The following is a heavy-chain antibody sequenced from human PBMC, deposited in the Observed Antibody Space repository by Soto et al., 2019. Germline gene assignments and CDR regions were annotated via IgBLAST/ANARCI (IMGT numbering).Heavy chain of an antibody. J-gene: IGHJ3*02. CDR2: IIPIFGTA. V-gene: IGHV1-69*13. CDR3: AQGGRSVRQAFDI. Sequence: ASVKVSCKASGGTFSSYAISWVRQAPGQGLEWMGGIIPIFGTANYAQKFQGRVTITADESTSTAYMELSSLRSEDTAVYYCAQGGRSVRQAFDIWGKGTMVTVSS. D-gene: IGHD1-1*01. CDR1: GGTFSSYA.